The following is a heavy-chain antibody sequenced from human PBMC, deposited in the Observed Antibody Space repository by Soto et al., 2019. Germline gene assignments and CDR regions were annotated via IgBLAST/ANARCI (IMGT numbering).Heavy chain of an antibody. D-gene: IGHD2-21*01. J-gene: IGHJ5*02. V-gene: IGHV4-4*07. CDR2: IYISGST. CDR3: ARETIRENWFDP. Sequence: SETLSLTCTVSGGSISSYCWSWIRQPAGKGLEWIGRIYISGSTNYNPSLKSRVTMSVDTSKNQFSLKLSSVTAADTAVYYCARETIRENWFDPWGQGTLVTVSS. CDR1: GGSISSYC.